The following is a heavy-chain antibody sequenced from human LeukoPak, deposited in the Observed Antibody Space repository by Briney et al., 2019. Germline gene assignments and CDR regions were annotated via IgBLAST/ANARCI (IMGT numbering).Heavy chain of an antibody. V-gene: IGHV3-33*01. Sequence: PGGSLRLSCAASRFTFSSYGMHWVRQAPGKGLEWVAVIWYDGSNKYYADSVKGRFTISRDNSKNTLYLQMNSLRAEDTAVYYCATERDRWYSSGWSGGDYWGQGTLVTVSS. CDR2: IWYDGSNK. CDR3: ATERDRWYSSGWSGGDY. J-gene: IGHJ4*02. CDR1: RFTFSSYG. D-gene: IGHD6-19*01.